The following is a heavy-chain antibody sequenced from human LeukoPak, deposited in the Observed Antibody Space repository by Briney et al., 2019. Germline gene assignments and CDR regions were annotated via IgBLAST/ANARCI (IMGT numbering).Heavy chain of an antibody. CDR3: ARTYCSGGSCYSWFDP. D-gene: IGHD2-15*01. CDR1: GYTFTSYG. V-gene: IGHV1-18*01. CDR2: ISAYNGNT. J-gene: IGHJ5*02. Sequence: ASVKVSCKASGYTFTSYGISWVRQAPGQGLEWMGWISAYNGNTNYAQKLQGRVTMTTDTSTSTAYMELRSLRSDDTAVYYCARTYCSGGSCYSWFDPWGQGTLVTVYS.